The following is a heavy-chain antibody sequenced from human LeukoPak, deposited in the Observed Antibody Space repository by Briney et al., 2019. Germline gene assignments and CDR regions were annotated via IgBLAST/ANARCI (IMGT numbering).Heavy chain of an antibody. D-gene: IGHD3-10*01. CDR2: ISYDGSNK. J-gene: IGHJ6*03. Sequence: PGRSLRLSCAASGFTFSSYAMHWVRQAPGKGLEWVAVISYDGSNKYYADSVKGRFTISRDNSKNTLYLQMNSLRAEDTAVYYCAKDSAFYYIDVWGKGTTVIISS. CDR3: AKDSAFYYIDV. V-gene: IGHV3-30*04. CDR1: GFTFSSYA.